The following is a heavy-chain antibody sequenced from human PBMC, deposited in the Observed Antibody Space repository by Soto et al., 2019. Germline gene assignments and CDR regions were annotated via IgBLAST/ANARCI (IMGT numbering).Heavy chain of an antibody. D-gene: IGHD3-22*01. CDR3: ERHSIWLLLSDY. Sequence: SETLSLTCNVSGGSISNSNCYLGWIRQPPGKGLEWIGSIYYTGNTYYNPSLKSRVTISVDTSKNQFSLKLDSVTAADTAVYFCERHSIWLLLSDYWGQGSLVTVSS. V-gene: IGHV4-39*01. CDR2: IYYTGNT. J-gene: IGHJ4*02. CDR1: GGSISNSNCY.